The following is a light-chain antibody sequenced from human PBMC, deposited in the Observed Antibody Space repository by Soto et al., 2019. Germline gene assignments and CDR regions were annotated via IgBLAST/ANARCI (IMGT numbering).Light chain of an antibody. V-gene: IGKV1-5*01. CDR2: DTS. CDR1: QSIGAW. J-gene: IGKJ1*01. Sequence: DIQMTQSPSTLSASVGDRVTITCRVSQSIGAWLAWYQQKPGKAPKLVIYDTSTLESWVPSRFSGSGSETEFTLTISRLQPDDFATYYCQQYDSYSPRTFGQGTKVEIK. CDR3: QQYDSYSPRT.